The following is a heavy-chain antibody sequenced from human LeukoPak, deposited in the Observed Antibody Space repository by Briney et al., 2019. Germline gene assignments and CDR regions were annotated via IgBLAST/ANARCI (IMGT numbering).Heavy chain of an antibody. CDR2: IYDSGST. J-gene: IGHJ4*02. Sequence: KPSETLSLTCTVSGGSLSNHYWSRIRQPPGKGLEWIGHIYDSGSTTYNPSLKSRVTMSVDTSKNQFSLNLSSVTAADTAVYYCARGRIGGPKAPFDYWGQGTLVTVSS. CDR3: ARGRIGGPKAPFDY. D-gene: IGHD3-16*01. CDR1: GGSLSNHY. V-gene: IGHV4-59*11.